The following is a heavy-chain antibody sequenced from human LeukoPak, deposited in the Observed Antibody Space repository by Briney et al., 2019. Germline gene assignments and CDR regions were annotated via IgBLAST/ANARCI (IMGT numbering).Heavy chain of an antibody. D-gene: IGHD3-22*01. J-gene: IGHJ4*02. CDR1: GYTFTGYY. CDR3: ARDHYDSSGYYQTKDLLY. Sequence: GASVKVSCKASGYTFTGYYMHWVRQAPGQGLEWMGWINPNSGGTNYAQKFQGRVTMTRDTSISTAYMELSRLRSDDTAVYYCARDHYDSSGYYQTKDLLYWGQGTLVTVSS. V-gene: IGHV1-2*02. CDR2: INPNSGGT.